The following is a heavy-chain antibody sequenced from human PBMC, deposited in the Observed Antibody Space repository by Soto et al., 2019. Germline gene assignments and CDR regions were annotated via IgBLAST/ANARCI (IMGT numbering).Heavy chain of an antibody. Sequence: QVPLVQSGAEVKKPGASVKVSCKASGYTFTSYGISWVRQAPGQGLEWMGWISAYNGNTNYAQKLQGRVTMTTDTSTSTDYMELRSLRSDDTAVYYCARESGDDFWSGYSVRYYGMDVWGQGTTVTVSS. D-gene: IGHD3-3*01. CDR3: ARESGDDFWSGYSVRYYGMDV. V-gene: IGHV1-18*01. CDR2: ISAYNGNT. J-gene: IGHJ6*02. CDR1: GYTFTSYG.